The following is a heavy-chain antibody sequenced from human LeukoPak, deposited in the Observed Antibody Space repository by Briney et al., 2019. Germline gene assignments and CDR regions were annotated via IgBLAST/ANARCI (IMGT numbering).Heavy chain of an antibody. J-gene: IGHJ4*02. CDR3: TRDTIGSLDY. D-gene: IGHD1-26*01. CDR1: GFTFANSW. Sequence: PGGSLRLSCAASGFTFANSWMAWVRQAPGKGLEWVANIKQDGSTKHYADSLKGRFTISRDNPKNSLFLQMNNLRADDTAIYYCTRDTIGSLDYWGQGMRDSVAS. V-gene: IGHV3-7*01. CDR2: IKQDGSTK.